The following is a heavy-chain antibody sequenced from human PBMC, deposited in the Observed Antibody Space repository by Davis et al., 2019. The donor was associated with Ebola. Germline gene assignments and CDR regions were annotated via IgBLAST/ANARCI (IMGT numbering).Heavy chain of an antibody. CDR2: ISSSGSTI. Sequence: GESLKISCAASGFTFSDYYMSWIRQAPGKGLEWVSYISSSGSTIYYADSVKGRFTISRDNAKNSLYLQMNSLRAEDTAVYYCAGQTSNFDYWGQGTLVTVSS. CDR3: AGQTSNFDY. J-gene: IGHJ4*02. CDR1: GFTFSDYY. V-gene: IGHV3-11*04. D-gene: IGHD3-3*02.